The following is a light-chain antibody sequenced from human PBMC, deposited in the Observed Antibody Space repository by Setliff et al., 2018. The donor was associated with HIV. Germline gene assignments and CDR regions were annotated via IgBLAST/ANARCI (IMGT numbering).Light chain of an antibody. J-gene: IGLJ1*01. CDR3: SSYTSTYTRV. CDR2: EVT. CDR1: SSDVGYYDY. Sequence: QSALPQPASVSGSPGQSITISCTGTSSDVGYYDYVSWYQQHSGQAPSLMIYEVTNRPSGVSTRFSGSKSGRTASLNISGLQAEDEADYSCSSYTSTYTRVFGTGTKVTVL. V-gene: IGLV2-14*01.